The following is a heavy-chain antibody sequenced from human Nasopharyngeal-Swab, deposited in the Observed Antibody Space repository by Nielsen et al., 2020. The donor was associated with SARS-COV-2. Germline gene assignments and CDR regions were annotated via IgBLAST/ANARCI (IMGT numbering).Heavy chain of an antibody. CDR2: ISWNSCSI. D-gene: IGHD2-15*01. V-gene: IGHV3-9*01. J-gene: IGHJ6*02. Sequence: SLKISCAASGFTFDDYAMHWVRQAPGTGLEWVSGISWNSCSIGYADSVKGRFTISRDNAKNSLYLQMNSLRAEDTALYYCAKAEHCSGGSCYPLGYYGMDVWGQGTTVTVSS. CDR3: AKAEHCSGGSCYPLGYYGMDV. CDR1: GFTFDDYA.